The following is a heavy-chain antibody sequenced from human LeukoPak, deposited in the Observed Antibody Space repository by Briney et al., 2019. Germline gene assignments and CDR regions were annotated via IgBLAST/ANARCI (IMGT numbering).Heavy chain of an antibody. CDR2: INWNGGST. D-gene: IGHD1-26*01. CDR1: GFTFDDYC. J-gene: IGHJ3*02. Sequence: PGGSLRLSCAASGFTFDDYCMSWFRQAPGKGLEWVSGINWNGGSTGYADSVKGRFTISRDNAKNSLYLQMNSLRAEDTALYYCARDRLVVGATPDAFDIWGQGTMVTVSS. CDR3: ARDRLVVGATPDAFDI. V-gene: IGHV3-20*04.